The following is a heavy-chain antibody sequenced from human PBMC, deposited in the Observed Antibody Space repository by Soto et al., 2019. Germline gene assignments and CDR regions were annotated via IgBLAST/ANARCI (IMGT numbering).Heavy chain of an antibody. J-gene: IGHJ6*02. CDR2: IYWDDDK. V-gene: IGHV2-5*02. CDR1: GLSLSTTGVG. CDR3: VQSRCGGDCLQSYSSHSYYGLDV. D-gene: IGHD2-21*02. Sequence: QITLKESGPTLVKPTQTLTLTCTFSGLSLSTTGVGVGWIRQPPGKALEWLALIYWDDDKRYSPSLKSRLTITKDTSENQVVLTKTNMDPVDTATYYCVQSRCGGDCLQSYSSHSYYGLDVWGQGNTVTVSS.